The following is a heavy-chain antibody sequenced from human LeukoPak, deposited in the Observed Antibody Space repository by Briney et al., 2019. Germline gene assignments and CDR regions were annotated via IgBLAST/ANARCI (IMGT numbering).Heavy chain of an antibody. V-gene: IGHV3-23*01. CDR3: AKRASGKYFDN. J-gene: IGHJ4*02. Sequence: GGSLRLSCAVSGFTFSSYAMSWVRQAPGNGLEWVSVISDGGGITKYADSVKGRFTISRDNSNNTLYLQMNSLRAEDTAVYYCAKRASGKYFDNWGQGTLVTVSS. CDR2: ISDGGGIT. CDR1: GFTFSSYA. D-gene: IGHD1-26*01.